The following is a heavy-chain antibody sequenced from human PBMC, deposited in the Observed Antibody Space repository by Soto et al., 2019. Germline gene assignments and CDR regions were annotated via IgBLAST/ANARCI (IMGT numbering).Heavy chain of an antibody. D-gene: IGHD3-3*01. V-gene: IGHV4-31*03. J-gene: IGHJ3*02. CDR3: ARDIRFDAFDI. CDR1: GGSISSGGYY. Sequence: SETLSLTCTVSGGSISSGGYYWSWIRQHPGKGLEWIGYIYYSGSTYYNPSLKSRVTISVDTSKNHFSLKLSSVTAADTAVYYCARDIRFDAFDIWGQGSMVTVSS. CDR2: IYYSGST.